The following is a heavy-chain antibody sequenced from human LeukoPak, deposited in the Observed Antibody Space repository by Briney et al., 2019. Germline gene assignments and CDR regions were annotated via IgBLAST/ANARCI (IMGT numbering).Heavy chain of an antibody. CDR2: ISSSGSTI. V-gene: IGHV3-11*04. CDR3: ARAYSAADTFGGWYVYYFDY. Sequence: PGGSLRLSCAASGFTFSDYYMSWIRQAPGKGLEWVSYISSSGSTIYYADSVKGRFPISRDNAKNSLYLQMNSLRAEDTAVYYCARAYSAADTFGGWYVYYFDYWGQGTLVTVSS. D-gene: IGHD6-19*01. CDR1: GFTFSDYY. J-gene: IGHJ4*02.